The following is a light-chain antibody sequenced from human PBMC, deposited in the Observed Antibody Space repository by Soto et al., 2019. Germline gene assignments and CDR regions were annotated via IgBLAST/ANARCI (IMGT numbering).Light chain of an antibody. CDR2: EVN. Sequence: QSVLTQPPSASGSPGQSVTISCTGTSSDVGAYNSVSWYQQHPGKAPRLMIYEVNKRPSGVPDRFSGSKSGNMACLTVSGLQAEDEADYYCNSHGGSNNFWVFGGGTKLTVL. J-gene: IGLJ3*02. CDR3: NSHGGSNNFWV. CDR1: SSDVGAYNS. V-gene: IGLV2-8*01.